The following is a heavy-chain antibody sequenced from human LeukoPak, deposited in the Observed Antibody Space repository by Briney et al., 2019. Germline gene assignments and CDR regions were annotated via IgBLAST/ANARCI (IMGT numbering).Heavy chain of an antibody. CDR2: IYHSGST. J-gene: IGHJ4*02. CDR3: ARLNGEATIFGY. Sequence: SETLSLTCTVSGYSISSGYYWGWIRQPPGKGLEYIGSIYHSGSTYYNPSLKSRVTISVDTSKNQFSLKLSSVTAADTAVYDCARLNGEATIFGYWGQGSLVTVSS. D-gene: IGHD5-12*01. CDR1: GYSISSGYY. V-gene: IGHV4-38-2*02.